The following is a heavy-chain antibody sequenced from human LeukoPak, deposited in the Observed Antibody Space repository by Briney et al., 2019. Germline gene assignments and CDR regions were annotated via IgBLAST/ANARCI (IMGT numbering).Heavy chain of an antibody. CDR1: GFTFSSYW. V-gene: IGHV3-7*01. Sequence: GGSLRLSCVVSGFTFSSYWMSWVRQAPGKGLEWVANIKQDGTEKYYVDSVRGRFTISRDNAKNSLYLQMNSLRAEDTAVYYCAELGITMIGGVWGKGTTVTISS. D-gene: IGHD3-10*02. CDR3: AELGITMIGGV. J-gene: IGHJ6*04. CDR2: IKQDGTEK.